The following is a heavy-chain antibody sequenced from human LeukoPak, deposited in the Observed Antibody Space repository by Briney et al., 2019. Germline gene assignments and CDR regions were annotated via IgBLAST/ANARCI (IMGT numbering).Heavy chain of an antibody. CDR2: TYTSGST. CDR1: GFTFSSYA. V-gene: IGHV4-4*07. Sequence: GSLRLSCAASGFTFSSYAMSWIRQPAGKGLEWIGRTYTSGSTNYNPSLKSRVTMSVDMSKNQFSLKLSSMIAADTAVYYCARVCSSWYQDWYFDLWGRGTLVTVPS. J-gene: IGHJ2*01. D-gene: IGHD6-13*01. CDR3: ARVCSSWYQDWYFDL.